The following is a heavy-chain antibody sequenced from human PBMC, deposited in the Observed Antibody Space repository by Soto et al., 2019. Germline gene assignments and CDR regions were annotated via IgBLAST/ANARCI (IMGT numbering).Heavy chain of an antibody. J-gene: IGHJ6*02. Sequence: SVKVSCKASGGTFSSYAISWVRQAPGQGLEWMGGIIPIFGTANYAQKFQGRVTITADKSTSTAYMELSSLRSEDTAVYYCARMSIFGVVDYYCYYGMDVWGQGTTVTVSS. CDR1: GGTFSSYA. V-gene: IGHV1-69*06. CDR3: ARMSIFGVVDYYCYYGMDV. D-gene: IGHD3-3*01. CDR2: IIPIFGTA.